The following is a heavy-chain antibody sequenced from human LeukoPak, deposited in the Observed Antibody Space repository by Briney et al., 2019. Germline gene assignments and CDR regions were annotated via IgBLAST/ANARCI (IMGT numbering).Heavy chain of an antibody. D-gene: IGHD2-2*01. CDR2: IYYSGGI. V-gene: IGHV4-39*01. CDR3: ARRSLVVPAAMRG. CDR1: GGSISSSSYY. J-gene: IGHJ1*01. Sequence: SETLSLTCTVSGGSISSSSYYWGWIRQPPGKGLEWIGSIYYSGGIYYNPSLKSRVTISVDTSKNQFSLKLSSVTAADTAVYYCARRSLVVPAAMRGWGQGTLVTVSS.